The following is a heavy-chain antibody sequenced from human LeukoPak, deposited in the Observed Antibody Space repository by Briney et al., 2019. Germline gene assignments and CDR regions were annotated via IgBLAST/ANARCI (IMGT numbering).Heavy chain of an antibody. J-gene: IGHJ4*02. Sequence: SETLSLTCTVSGGSISSSSYYWGWIRQPPGKGLEWIGSIYYSGSTYYNPSLKSRVTISVDTSKNQFSLKLSSVTAADTAVYYCARDRAAAGIGKLWGQGTLVTVSS. CDR3: ARDRAAAGIGKL. CDR1: GGSISSSSYY. V-gene: IGHV4-39*07. CDR2: IYYSGST. D-gene: IGHD6-13*01.